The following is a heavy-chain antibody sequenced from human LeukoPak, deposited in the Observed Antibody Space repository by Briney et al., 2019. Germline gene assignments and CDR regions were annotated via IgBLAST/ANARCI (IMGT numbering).Heavy chain of an antibody. J-gene: IGHJ4*02. CDR1: GYTFTGYY. CDR2: INPNSGGT. V-gene: IGHV1-2*02. CDR3: AREEGIAGLGY. D-gene: IGHD6-13*01. Sequence: ASVKVSCKASGYTFTGYYMHWVPQAPGQGLEWMGWINPNSGGTNYAQKLPGRATMTRDTTSSTAYMELSRLRSGDTAVYYCAREEGIAGLGYWLRGTIVTVSS.